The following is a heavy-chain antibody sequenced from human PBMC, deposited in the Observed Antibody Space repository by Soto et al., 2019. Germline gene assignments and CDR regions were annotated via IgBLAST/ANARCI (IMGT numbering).Heavy chain of an antibody. CDR2: ISAYNGNT. V-gene: IGHV1-18*01. J-gene: IGHJ5*02. CDR3: ASGYCSGGSCYARDWFDP. D-gene: IGHD2-15*01. CDR1: GYTYTGYG. Sequence: GASVKVSFKASGYTYTGYGISWVLQAPGQLLEWMGCISAYNGNTNYAQKLQGRVTMTTDTSTSTAYMELRSLRSDDTAVYYCASGYCSGGSCYARDWFDPWGQGTLVTVSS.